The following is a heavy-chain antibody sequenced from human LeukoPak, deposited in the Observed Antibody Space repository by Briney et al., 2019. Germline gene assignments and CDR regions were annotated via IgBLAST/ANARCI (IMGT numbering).Heavy chain of an antibody. V-gene: IGHV4-38-2*02. J-gene: IGHJ4*02. D-gene: IGHD3-3*01. CDR2: IYHSGST. CDR1: GYSISSGYY. Sequence: PSETQSLTCTVSGYSISSGYYWGWIRQPPGKGLEWIGSIYHSGSTYYNPSLKSRVTISVDTSKNQFSLKLSSVTAADTAVYYCARVIRPRITIFGVVIEGFDYWGQGTLVTVSS. CDR3: ARVIRPRITIFGVVIEGFDY.